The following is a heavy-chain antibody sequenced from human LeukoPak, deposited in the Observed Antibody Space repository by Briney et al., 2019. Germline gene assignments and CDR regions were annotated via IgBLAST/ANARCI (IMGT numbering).Heavy chain of an antibody. V-gene: IGHV4-34*01. CDR3: AKVRRAHYYYYMDV. Sequence: SETLSLTCAVYGGSFSGYYWSWIRQPPGKGLEWIGEINHSGSTNYNPSLKSRVTISVDTSKNQFSLKLSSVTAADTAVYYCAKVRRAHYYYYMDVWVKGTTVTVSS. CDR2: INHSGST. CDR1: GGSFSGYY. D-gene: IGHD3-10*01. J-gene: IGHJ6*03.